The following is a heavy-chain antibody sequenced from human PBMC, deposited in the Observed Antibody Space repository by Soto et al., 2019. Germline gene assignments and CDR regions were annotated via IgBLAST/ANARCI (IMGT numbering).Heavy chain of an antibody. J-gene: IGHJ4*02. CDR2: ISYDGSNK. V-gene: IGHV3-30-3*01. CDR3: ARDPRNCGGDCYSFDY. D-gene: IGHD2-21*02. Sequence: GGSLRLSCAASGFTFSSYAMHWVRQAPGKGLEWVAVISYDGSNKYYADSVKGRFTISRDNSKNTLYLQMNSLRAEDTAVYYYARDPRNCGGDCYSFDYWGQGTLVTVSS. CDR1: GFTFSSYA.